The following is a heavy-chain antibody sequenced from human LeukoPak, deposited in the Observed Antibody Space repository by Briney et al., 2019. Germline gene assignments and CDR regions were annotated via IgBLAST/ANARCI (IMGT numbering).Heavy chain of an antibody. CDR3: ARVLVLGIGWFDP. V-gene: IGHV4-38-2*02. CDR1: GYSISTSYY. D-gene: IGHD6-13*01. CDR2: IYHSGST. J-gene: IGHJ5*02. Sequence: SETLSLTCTVSGYSISTSYYWGWIRQPPGKGLEWIGSIYHSGSTYYNPSLKSRVTISVDTSKNQFSLKLSSVTAADTAVYHCARVLVLGIGWFDPWGQGTLVTVSS.